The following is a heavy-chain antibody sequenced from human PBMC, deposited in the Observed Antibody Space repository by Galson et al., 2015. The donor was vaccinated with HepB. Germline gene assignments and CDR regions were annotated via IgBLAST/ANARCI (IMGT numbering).Heavy chain of an antibody. J-gene: IGHJ4*02. D-gene: IGHD5-18*01. V-gene: IGHV3-33*01. CDR2: IWHDGSNQ. Sequence: SLRLSCAASGFTFSRHGIHWVSQAPGKGLECVAMIWHDGSNQLYADSVKGRFTISRDNSKNKLYLQMNSLRAEDTAIYYCVRESLMAMVTFDLWGRGTLVTVSS. CDR3: VRESLMAMVTFDL. CDR1: GFTFSRHG.